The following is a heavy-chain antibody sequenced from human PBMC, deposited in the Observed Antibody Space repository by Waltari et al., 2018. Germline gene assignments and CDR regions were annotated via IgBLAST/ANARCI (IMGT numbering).Heavy chain of an antibody. CDR2: IRGTPYGGTT. CDR1: GFIFGDYV. J-gene: IGHJ4*02. D-gene: IGHD3-22*01. V-gene: IGHV3-49*03. CDR3: ARGVSGYSSYFDY. Sequence: EVQLVESGGGLVQPGRSLRLSCTASGFIFGDYVMGWFRRAPGKGLEWVGFIRGTPYGGTTEYAASVKGRFIISRDDSKAIAHLQLSSLKTEDTAVYYCARGVSGYSSYFDYWGQGTLVTVSS.